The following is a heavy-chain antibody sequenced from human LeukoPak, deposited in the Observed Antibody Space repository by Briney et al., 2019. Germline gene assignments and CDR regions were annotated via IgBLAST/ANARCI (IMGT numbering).Heavy chain of an antibody. CDR3: ARGRMIAVAGTRGSLGY. Sequence: ASVKVSCKASGYTFTSYDINWVRQATEQGLEWMGWMNPNSGNTGYAQKFQGRVTMTRNTSISTAYMELSSLRSEDTAVYYCARGRMIAVAGTRGSLGYWGQGTLVTVSS. D-gene: IGHD6-19*01. CDR2: MNPNSGNT. CDR1: GYTFTSYD. V-gene: IGHV1-8*01. J-gene: IGHJ4*02.